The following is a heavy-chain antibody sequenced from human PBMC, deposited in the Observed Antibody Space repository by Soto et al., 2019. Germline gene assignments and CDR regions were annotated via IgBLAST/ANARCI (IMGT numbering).Heavy chain of an antibody. D-gene: IGHD5-18*01. CDR2: IYYSGST. Sequence: QVQLQESGPGLVKPSQTLSLTCTVSGGSISSGGYYWSWIRQHPGKGLEWIGYIYYSGSTYYNPSLKSRVTISVDTSKNQFSLKLSSVTAADTAVYYCARDRAWILMEDSLTYYYGMDVWGQGTTVTVSS. CDR1: GGSISSGGYY. CDR3: ARDRAWILMEDSLTYYYGMDV. V-gene: IGHV4-31*03. J-gene: IGHJ6*02.